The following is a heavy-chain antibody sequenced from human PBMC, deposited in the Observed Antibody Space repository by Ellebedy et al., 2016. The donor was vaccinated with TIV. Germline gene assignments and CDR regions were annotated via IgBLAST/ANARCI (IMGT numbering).Heavy chain of an antibody. Sequence: AASVKVSCKASGYTFTGYYMHGVRQAPGQGLEWMGWINPNSGGTNYAQKFQGRVTMTRETSISAAYMELSRLRSDDTAVYYCARTRGYSGYDSYRMDVWGQGTTVTVSS. CDR1: GYTFTGYY. D-gene: IGHD5-12*01. CDR3: ARTRGYSGYDSYRMDV. V-gene: IGHV1-2*02. J-gene: IGHJ6*02. CDR2: INPNSGGT.